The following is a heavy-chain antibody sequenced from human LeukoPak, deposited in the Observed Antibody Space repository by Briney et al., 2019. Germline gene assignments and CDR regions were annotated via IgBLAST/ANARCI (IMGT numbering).Heavy chain of an antibody. CDR1: GFTFSGYS. CDR3: ARAKDIVVVVAADFDY. CDR2: ISSGSTYI. J-gene: IGHJ4*02. D-gene: IGHD2-15*01. V-gene: IGHV3-21*06. Sequence: GGSLRLSCAASGFTFSGYSMNWVRQAPGKGLDWVSSISSGSTYIYYADSVKGRFTISRDNAKNSMYLQMNSLRAEDTAVYYCARAKDIVVVVAADFDYWGQGTLVTVSS.